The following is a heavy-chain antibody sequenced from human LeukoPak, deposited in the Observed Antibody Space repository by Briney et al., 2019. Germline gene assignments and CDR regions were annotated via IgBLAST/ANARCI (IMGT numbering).Heavy chain of an antibody. J-gene: IGHJ4*02. CDR3: ARDRETVVVPAAPDY. CDR2: ISYDGSNK. CDR1: GFTFSSYA. Sequence: PGGSLRLSCAASGFTFSSYAMHWVRQAPGKGLEWVAVISYDGSNKYWADSVKGRFTISRDNSKNTLYLQMNSLRAEDTAVYYCARDRETVVVPAAPDYWGQGTLVTVSS. D-gene: IGHD2-2*01. V-gene: IGHV3-30-3*01.